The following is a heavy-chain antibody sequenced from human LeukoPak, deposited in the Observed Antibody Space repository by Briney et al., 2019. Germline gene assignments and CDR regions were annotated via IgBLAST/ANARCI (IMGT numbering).Heavy chain of an antibody. CDR2: TSGSI. V-gene: IGHV4-59*11. CDR1: GASISSHY. Sequence: SETLSLTCAVSGASISSHYWSWIRQPPGKGLEWIGYTSGSISDNPSLKSRVAVSVDPSKNQVSLSLTSVTAADTAVYYCARVLFGLGTTDFYMDVWGKGTTVTVSS. J-gene: IGHJ6*03. D-gene: IGHD3/OR15-3a*01. CDR3: ARVLFGLGTTDFYMDV.